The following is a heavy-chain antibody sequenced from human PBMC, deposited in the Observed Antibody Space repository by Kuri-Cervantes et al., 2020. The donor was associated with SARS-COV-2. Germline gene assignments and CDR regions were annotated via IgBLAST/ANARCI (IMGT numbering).Heavy chain of an antibody. J-gene: IGHJ3*02. V-gene: IGHV1-2*04. CDR2: INPNSGGT. D-gene: IGHD6-13*01. CDR3: ARISSRHSAFDI. Sequence: GGSLRLSCAASGFTFGSYTMHWVRQAPGQGLEWMGWINPNSGGTNYAQKFQGWVTMTRDTSISTAYMELSRLRSDDTAVYYCARISSRHSAFDIWGQGTMVTVSS. CDR1: GFTFGSYT.